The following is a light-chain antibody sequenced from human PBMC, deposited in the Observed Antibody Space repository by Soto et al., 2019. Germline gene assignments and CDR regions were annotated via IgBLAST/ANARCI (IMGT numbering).Light chain of an antibody. CDR1: QNVSSN. Sequence: IVMTQSPATLSVSPGERATLSCRASQNVSSNLAWYQQKPGQAPRLLIYGASTRATGFPARFSGSGSGTEFTLTISSLQSEDFAVYYCQQYNYWPRTFGQGTKADIK. CDR2: GAS. J-gene: IGKJ1*01. V-gene: IGKV3-15*01. CDR3: QQYNYWPRT.